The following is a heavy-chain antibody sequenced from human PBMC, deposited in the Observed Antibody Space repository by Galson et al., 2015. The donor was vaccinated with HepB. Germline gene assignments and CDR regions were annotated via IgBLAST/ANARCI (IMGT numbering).Heavy chain of an antibody. CDR2: ITQDGSEK. D-gene: IGHD6-6*01. CDR1: GFTFSSYW. V-gene: IGHV3-7*01. J-gene: IGHJ6*03. Sequence: SLRLSCAASGFTFSSYWMSWVRQAPGKGLEWVANITQDGSEKYYVDSVKGRFTISRDNAKNSLNLQMNSLRAEDTAVYYCARGGFAAARPMGAGYYYYCYMDGWGKGTTVTVSS. CDR3: ARGGFAAARPMGAGYYYYCYMDG.